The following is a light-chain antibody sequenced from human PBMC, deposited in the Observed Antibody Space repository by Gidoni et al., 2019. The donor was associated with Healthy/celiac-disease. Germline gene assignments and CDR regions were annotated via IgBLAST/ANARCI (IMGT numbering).Light chain of an antibody. CDR3: QQSYSTPPA. V-gene: IGKV1-39*01. J-gene: IGKJ2*01. CDR1: QSISSN. CDR2: AAS. Sequence: DIQMTQSQSSLSASVGDRGTITCRASQSISSNLNWYQQKPGKAPKLLIYAASSLQSGVPSRFSGNRSGTDFTLTISSLQPEDFATYFCQQSYSTPPAFXXXTKLEIK.